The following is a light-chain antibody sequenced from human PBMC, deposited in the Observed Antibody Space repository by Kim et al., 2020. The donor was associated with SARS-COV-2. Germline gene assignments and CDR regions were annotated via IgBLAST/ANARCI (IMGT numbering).Light chain of an antibody. CDR3: VLYMCSGLRWV. Sequence: GTVTLTCGLSSGSVSTSSHPTWYKQTPGQSPRMLIYSTNTRSSGVPDRFSGSILGTKAALTITGAQADDESDYCCVLYMCSGLRWVFGGGTKLTVL. V-gene: IGLV8-61*01. J-gene: IGLJ3*02. CDR1: SGSVSTSSH. CDR2: STN.